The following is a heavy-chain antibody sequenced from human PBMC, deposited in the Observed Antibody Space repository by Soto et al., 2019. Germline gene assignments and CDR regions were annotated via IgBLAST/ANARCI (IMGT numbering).Heavy chain of an antibody. D-gene: IGHD3-22*01. CDR1: GSIFSSYG. Sequence: QVQLVESGGGVVQPGRSLRLSCAASGSIFSSYGMHWVRQAPGKGLEWVAVTSYEGRNNNYADSGRGRFTIYRDKSKNTLYLKMNSLRAEDTAVYYCEKDTYYHASSGFYVFDYWGQGTPVTVSS. V-gene: IGHV3-30*18. CDR3: EKDTYYHASSGFYVFDY. CDR2: TSYEGRNN. J-gene: IGHJ4*02.